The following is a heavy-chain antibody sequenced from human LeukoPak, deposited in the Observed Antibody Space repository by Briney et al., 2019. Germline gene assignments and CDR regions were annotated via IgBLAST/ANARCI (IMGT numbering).Heavy chain of an antibody. D-gene: IGHD1-7*01. Sequence: ASVKVSCKTSGYAFSAYYINWVRQAPGQGLEWMGRINPNSGDTNFAQKFQGRVTLPRDKSISTAYMGLTRLSSDDRAVYYCARGAGVTGTNWVRLDHFDFWGQGTLITVSS. CDR3: ARGAGVTGTNWVRLDHFDF. CDR1: GYAFSAYY. CDR2: INPNSGDT. V-gene: IGHV1-2*06. J-gene: IGHJ4*02.